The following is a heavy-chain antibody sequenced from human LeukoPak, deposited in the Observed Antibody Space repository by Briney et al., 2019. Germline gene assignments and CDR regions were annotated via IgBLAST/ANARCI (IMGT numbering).Heavy chain of an antibody. D-gene: IGHD3-10*01. V-gene: IGHV3-7*04. J-gene: IGHJ4*02. Sequence: GGSLRLSCAASGFTIRNYWVNWVRQAPGEGLEWVANINQDGSVEHYVDSVKGRFTISRDNAKNSLYLQMNTLRAEDTAVYYCARDCCASGSHDYWGQGALVTVSS. CDR2: INQDGSVE. CDR3: ARDCCASGSHDY. CDR1: GFTIRNYW.